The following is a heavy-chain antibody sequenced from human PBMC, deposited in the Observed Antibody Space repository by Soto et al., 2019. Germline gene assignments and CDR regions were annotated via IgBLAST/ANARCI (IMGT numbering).Heavy chain of an antibody. J-gene: IGHJ5*02. V-gene: IGHV4-30-2*01. CDR1: GDSYSVSTYS. CDR3: AGMPYTSGLRFDP. Sequence: SETLSLTCNMSGDSYSVSTYSWSWIRQPPGKALQWIGFIYQSGVTSYNPSLASRVSISLDRSNNQCSLKLKSVTAADTAVYFCAGMPYTSGLRFDPWGPGTLVTVSS. D-gene: IGHD6-19*01. CDR2: IYQSGVT.